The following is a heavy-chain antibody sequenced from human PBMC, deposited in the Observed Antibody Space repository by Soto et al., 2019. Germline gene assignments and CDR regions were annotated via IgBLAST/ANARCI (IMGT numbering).Heavy chain of an antibody. V-gene: IGHV4-59*08. J-gene: IGHJ4*02. Sequence: QVQLQESGPGVVKPSETLSLTCTVSGGSISSYYWSWIRQPPGRGLEWIGFVYYNGRTSYNPSLVSRVTISGDTSRNQFALKLRSVTASDTAIYYCARHQGALNAHIDSWGQGTLVTVSS. CDR1: GGSISSYY. CDR3: ARHQGALNAHIDS. CDR2: VYYNGRT.